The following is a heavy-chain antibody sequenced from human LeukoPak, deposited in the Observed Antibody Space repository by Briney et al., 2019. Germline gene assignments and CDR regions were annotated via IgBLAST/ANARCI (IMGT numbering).Heavy chain of an antibody. V-gene: IGHV4-39*07. J-gene: IGHJ4*02. CDR2: IYYSGST. D-gene: IGHD3-9*01. CDR1: GGSISSSSYY. CDR3: ARDPPNYDILTGYSLGPPGYFDY. Sequence: PSETLSLTCTVSGGSISSSSYYWGWIRQPPGKGLEWIGSIYYSGSTYYNPSLKSRVTISVDTSKNQFSLKLSSVTAADTAVYYCARDPPNYDILTGYSLGPPGYFDYWGQGTLVTVSS.